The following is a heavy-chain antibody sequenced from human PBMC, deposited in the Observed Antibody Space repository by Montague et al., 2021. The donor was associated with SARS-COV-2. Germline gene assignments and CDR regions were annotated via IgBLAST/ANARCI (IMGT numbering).Heavy chain of an antibody. CDR1: GFTISGYA. J-gene: IGHJ3*02. V-gene: IGHV3-30-3*01. CDR3: ARSHELWFGENPQGPGAFDI. CDR2: ISYDINYK. Sequence: SLRLSCAASGFTISGYAMHWVRQAPGQGLQWVAVISYDINYKYYGDAVKGRFTISRDTSKNTLYLQMNSLRAEDTAVYYCARSHELWFGENPQGPGAFDIWGQGTMVTVSS. D-gene: IGHD3-10*01.